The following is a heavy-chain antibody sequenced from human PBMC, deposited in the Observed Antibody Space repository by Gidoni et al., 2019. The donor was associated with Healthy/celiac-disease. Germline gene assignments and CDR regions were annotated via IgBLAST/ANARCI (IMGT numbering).Heavy chain of an antibody. CDR3: ARGGPTGYCSGGSCYYAFDI. J-gene: IGHJ3*02. D-gene: IGHD2-15*01. CDR2: IYYSGST. Sequence: QVQLQESRPGLVKPSQTLSPTCTVSGGSITRCHYYWSWIRQPPGKGLEWIGDIYYSGSTYYNPSLKSRVTISVDTSKNQFSLKLSSVTAADTAVYYCARGGPTGYCSGGSCYYAFDIWGQGTMVTVSS. V-gene: IGHV4-30-4*01. CDR1: GGSITRCHYY.